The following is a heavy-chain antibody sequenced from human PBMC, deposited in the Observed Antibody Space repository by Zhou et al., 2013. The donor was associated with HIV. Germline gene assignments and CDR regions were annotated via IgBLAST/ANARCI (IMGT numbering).Heavy chain of an antibody. CDR3: ARGLVVVVAYDAFDI. V-gene: IGHV1-46*02. CDR2: IDPLGGST. J-gene: IGHJ3*02. CDR1: GYTFNRYD. Sequence: QVRLVQSGDEVKKPGASVKVSCKTTGYTFNRYDVSWVRQAPGQGLEWMGVIDPLGGSTTYKERFQGRVTMTRDTSTSTVYMELTSLTSEDTAVYYCARGLVVVVAYDAFDIWGQGTMVTVSS. D-gene: IGHD2-15*01.